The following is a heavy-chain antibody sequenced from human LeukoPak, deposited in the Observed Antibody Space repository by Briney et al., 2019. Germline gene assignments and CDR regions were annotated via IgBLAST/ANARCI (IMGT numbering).Heavy chain of an antibody. J-gene: IGHJ3*02. V-gene: IGHV3-48*01. D-gene: IGHD3-10*01. CDR1: GFTFSSYS. Sequence: GGSLRLSCAASGFTFSSYSMNWVRQAPGKWLEWVSYISSSSSTIYYADSVKGRFTISRDNAKNSLYLQMNSLRAEDTAVYYCARVQGITMVRGVIIWGAFDAFDIWGQGTMVTVSS. CDR2: ISSSSSTI. CDR3: ARVQGITMVRGVIIWGAFDAFDI.